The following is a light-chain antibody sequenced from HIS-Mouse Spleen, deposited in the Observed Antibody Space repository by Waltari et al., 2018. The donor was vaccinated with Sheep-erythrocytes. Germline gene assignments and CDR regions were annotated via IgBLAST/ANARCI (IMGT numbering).Light chain of an antibody. J-gene: IGKJ4*01. CDR3: QQYYSTPLT. CDR2: WAS. V-gene: IGKV4-1*01. CDR1: QSLLYSSNNKNY. Sequence: DIVMTQSPDYLAVSLGERATINCKSSQSLLYSSNNKNYLAWYQQKPGQPPKLLIYWASTRESGVPDRFSGSGSGTDFTLTISSLQAEDGAVYYCQQYYSTPLTFGGGTKVEIK.